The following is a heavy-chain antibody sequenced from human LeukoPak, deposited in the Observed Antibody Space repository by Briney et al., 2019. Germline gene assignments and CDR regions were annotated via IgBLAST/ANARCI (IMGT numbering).Heavy chain of an antibody. J-gene: IGHJ4*02. Sequence: GGSLRLSCAASGFTFSSYAMHWVRQAPGKGLEWVAVTSYDGSNKYYADSVKGRFTISRDNSKNTLYLQMNSLRAEDTAVYYCARVGPGVVTGVDYWGQGTLVTVSS. CDR3: ARVGPGVVTGVDY. CDR1: GFTFSSYA. V-gene: IGHV3-30-3*01. D-gene: IGHD4-23*01. CDR2: TSYDGSNK.